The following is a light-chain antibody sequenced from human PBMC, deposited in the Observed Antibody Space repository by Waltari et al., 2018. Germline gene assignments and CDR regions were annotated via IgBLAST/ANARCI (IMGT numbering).Light chain of an antibody. Sequence: QSPLSLPVTPGESASISCRSSQSLRHSNGYNYLEWYLQKPGQSPQLLIYLGSNRASGVPDRFSGSGSGTVFTLKITRVEAEDVAVYYCMQALQTPWTFGQGTKVEIK. CDR2: LGS. V-gene: IGKV2-28*01. CDR1: QSLRHSNGYNY. CDR3: MQALQTPWT. J-gene: IGKJ1*01.